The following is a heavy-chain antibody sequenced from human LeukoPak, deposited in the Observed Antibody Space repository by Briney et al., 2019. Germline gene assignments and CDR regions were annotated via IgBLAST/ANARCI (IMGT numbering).Heavy chain of an antibody. Sequence: GESLKISCKGSGYSFTKFWIGWVRQMPGKGLEWMGIIYPGDSDTRYSPSFQGQVTISADKSISTAYLQWSSLKASDTAIYYCATSVAATYYFDYWGQGTLVTVSS. CDR2: IYPGDSDT. CDR3: ATSVAATYYFDY. CDR1: GYSFTKFW. J-gene: IGHJ4*02. V-gene: IGHV5-51*01. D-gene: IGHD1-26*01.